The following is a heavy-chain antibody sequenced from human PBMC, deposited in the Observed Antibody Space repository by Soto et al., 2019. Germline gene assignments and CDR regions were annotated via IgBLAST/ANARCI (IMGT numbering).Heavy chain of an antibody. Sequence: QVQLVESGGGVVQPGRSLRLSCAASGFTFSSYGMHWVRQAPGKGLEWVAVIWYDGSNKYYADSVKGRFTISRDNSKNTLYLQMNSLRAEDTAVYYCARDSVAVAGVFDHWGQGTLVTVSS. CDR1: GFTFSSYG. V-gene: IGHV3-33*01. CDR3: ARDSVAVAGVFDH. J-gene: IGHJ4*02. D-gene: IGHD6-19*01. CDR2: IWYDGSNK.